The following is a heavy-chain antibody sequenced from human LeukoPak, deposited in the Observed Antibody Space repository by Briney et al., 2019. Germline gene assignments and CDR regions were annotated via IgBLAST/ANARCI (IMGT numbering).Heavy chain of an antibody. CDR1: RFTFSDYY. CDR3: ARDGVVPAPSVNYYYGMDV. V-gene: IGHV3-11*01. CDR2: ISSSGSTI. Sequence: PGGSLRLSCAASRFTFSDYYMSWIRQAPGKGLDWVSYISSSGSTIYYADSVKGRFTISRDNAKNSLYLQMNSLRAEDTAVYYCARDGVVPAPSVNYYYGMDVWGQGTTVTVSS. D-gene: IGHD2-2*01. J-gene: IGHJ6*02.